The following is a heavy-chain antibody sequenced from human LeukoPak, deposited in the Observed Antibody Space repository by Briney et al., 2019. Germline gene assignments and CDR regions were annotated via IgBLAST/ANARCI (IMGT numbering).Heavy chain of an antibody. Sequence: SETLSLTCTVSGGSISPYHWSWIRQPPGKGLEWIGYIYYSGSTNFNPSLKSRVTISVDTSKNQFSLRLSSVTAADTAVYYCARTNAFDIWGQGTMVTVSS. J-gene: IGHJ3*02. V-gene: IGHV4-59*01. CDR1: GGSISPYH. CDR2: IYYSGST. CDR3: ARTNAFDI.